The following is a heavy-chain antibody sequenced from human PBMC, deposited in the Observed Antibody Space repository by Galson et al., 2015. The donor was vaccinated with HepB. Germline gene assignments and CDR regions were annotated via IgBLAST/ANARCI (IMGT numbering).Heavy chain of an antibody. CDR3: ARGGYDYDSTGYYYLSRGLFHC. CDR1: GFTVNSNY. CDR2: IYSGGST. Sequence: SLRLSCAASGFTVNSNYMSWVRQAPGKGLEWVSVIYSGGSTSYADSVKGRFTISRDNSNNTLYLQMNSLRAEDTAVYYCARGGYDYDSTGYYYLSRGLFHCWGQGTLVTVPP. D-gene: IGHD3-22*01. V-gene: IGHV3-66*01. J-gene: IGHJ4*02.